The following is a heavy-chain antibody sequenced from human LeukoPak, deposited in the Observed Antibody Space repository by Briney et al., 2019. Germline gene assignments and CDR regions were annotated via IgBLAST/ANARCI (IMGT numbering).Heavy chain of an antibody. D-gene: IGHD5-24*01. CDR2: IKPSGDNT. Sequence: GASVKVSCKTSGYTFTSYNLHWVRQAPGQRLEWMGIIKPSGDNTHYAQKFQGRFTMTSDTSTNSVYMELSSLISADTAVYYCARVRDGYNDAYDIWGQGTMVTVTS. J-gene: IGHJ3*02. V-gene: IGHV1-46*01. CDR3: ARVRDGYNDAYDI. CDR1: GYTFTSYN.